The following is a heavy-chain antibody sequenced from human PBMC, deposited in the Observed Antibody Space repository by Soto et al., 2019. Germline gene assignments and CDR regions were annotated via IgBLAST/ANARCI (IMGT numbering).Heavy chain of an antibody. CDR1: GYMFNNCG. Sequence: WASVKGSCKASGYMFNNCGISWVRRAPGQGLEWMAWISPYNGNTNYAQKFQGRVTMTADSSTSTAHMELRSLKTDDTAVYYCARDLLPMTGTSNDAFVIWGQGTMVTVSS. V-gene: IGHV1-18*04. D-gene: IGHD1-7*01. J-gene: IGHJ3*02. CDR3: ARDLLPMTGTSNDAFVI. CDR2: ISPYNGNT.